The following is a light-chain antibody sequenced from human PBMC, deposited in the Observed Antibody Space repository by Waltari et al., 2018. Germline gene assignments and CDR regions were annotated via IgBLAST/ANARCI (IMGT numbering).Light chain of an antibody. CDR2: KVS. CDR1: QSLVYTDGISY. J-gene: IGKJ5*01. Sequence: DVGLTQSPLSLPVTPGQSASISCRSSQSLVYTDGISYLNWFNQRPGQAPRRLIYKVSKRDSGVPDRFSGSGSGTDFTLMISSVEADDVGVYFCMQATHWPVTFGQGTRLEIK. V-gene: IGKV2-30*01. CDR3: MQATHWPVT.